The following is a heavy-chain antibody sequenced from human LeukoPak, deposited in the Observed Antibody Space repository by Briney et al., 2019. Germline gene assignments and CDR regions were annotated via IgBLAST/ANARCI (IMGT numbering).Heavy chain of an antibody. CDR1: GFTFSSYE. Sequence: AGGSLRLSCAASGFTFSSYEMNWVRQAPGKGLEWVSYISSSGSTIYYADSVKGRFTISRDNAKNSLYLQMNSLRAEDTAVYYCASVLVVVPAAISYYYYGMDVWGQGTTVTVSS. CDR2: ISSSGSTI. CDR3: ASVLVVVPAAISYYYYGMDV. J-gene: IGHJ6*02. D-gene: IGHD2-2*01. V-gene: IGHV3-48*03.